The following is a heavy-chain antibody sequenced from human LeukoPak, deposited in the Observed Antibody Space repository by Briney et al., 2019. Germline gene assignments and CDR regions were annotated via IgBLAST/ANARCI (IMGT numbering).Heavy chain of an antibody. CDR2: INDDGSRT. CDR1: GFTFSSYW. D-gene: IGHD3-10*01. J-gene: IGHJ6*02. V-gene: IGHV3-74*01. Sequence: GGSLRLSCVASGFTFSSYWMHWVRQAPGKGLVWVSRINDDGSRTNYADSVKGRFTISRDNAKNTLYLQMNSLRAEDTAVYYCAKAMVRGVSAYGMDVWGQGTTVTVSS. CDR3: AKAMVRGVSAYGMDV.